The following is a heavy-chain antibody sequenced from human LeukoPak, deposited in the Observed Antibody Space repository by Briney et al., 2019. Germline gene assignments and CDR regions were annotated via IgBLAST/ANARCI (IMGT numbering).Heavy chain of an antibody. V-gene: IGHV1-2*02. J-gene: IGHJ5*02. CDR2: INPNSGGT. CDR1: GYTFTGYY. D-gene: IGHD6-13*01. Sequence: ASAKVSCKASGYTFTGYYMHWVRQAPGQGLEWMGWINPNSGGTNYAQKFQGRVTMTRDTSISTAYMELSRLRSDDTAVYYCARTEQQLVNIYNWFDPWGQGTLVTVSS. CDR3: ARTEQQLVNIYNWFDP.